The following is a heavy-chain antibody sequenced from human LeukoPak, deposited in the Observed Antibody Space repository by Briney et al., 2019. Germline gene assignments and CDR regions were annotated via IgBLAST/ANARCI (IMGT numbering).Heavy chain of an antibody. V-gene: IGHV4-4*07. J-gene: IGHJ4*02. Sequence: SETLSLTCTVSGGSISNYYWSWIRQPPGKGLEWIGRIYTSGSTNYNPSLKSRVTMSVDTSKNQFSLKLSSVTAADTAVYYCARDPGGNYDFWSGSPTYYFDYWGQGTLVTVSS. D-gene: IGHD3-3*01. CDR3: ARDPGGNYDFWSGSPTYYFDY. CDR2: IYTSGST. CDR1: GGSISNYY.